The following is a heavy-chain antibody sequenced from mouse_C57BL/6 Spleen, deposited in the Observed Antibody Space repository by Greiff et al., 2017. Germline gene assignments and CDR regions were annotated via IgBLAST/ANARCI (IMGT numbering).Heavy chain of an antibody. V-gene: IGHV1-5*01. CDR1: GYTFTSYW. J-gene: IGHJ4*01. Sequence: EVQLQQSGTVLARPGASVKMSCKTSGYTFTSYWMHWVKQRPGQGLEWIGAIYPGNSDTSYNQKFKGKAKLTAVTSASTAYMELSSLTNEDSAVYYCTIGRDYAMDYWGQGTSVTVSS. CDR3: TIGRDYAMDY. CDR2: IYPGNSDT.